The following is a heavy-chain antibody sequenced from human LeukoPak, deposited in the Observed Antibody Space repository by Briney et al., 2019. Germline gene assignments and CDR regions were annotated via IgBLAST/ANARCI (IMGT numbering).Heavy chain of an antibody. V-gene: IGHV1-69*05. D-gene: IGHD3-3*01. Sequence: SVKVSCKASGGTFSSYAISWARQAPGQGLERMGRIIPIFGTANYAQKFQGRVTITTDESTSTAYMELSSLRSEDTAVYYCARESPTYYDFWSGSAFDIWGQGTMVTVSS. CDR1: GGTFSSYA. CDR2: IIPIFGTA. CDR3: ARESPTYYDFWSGSAFDI. J-gene: IGHJ3*02.